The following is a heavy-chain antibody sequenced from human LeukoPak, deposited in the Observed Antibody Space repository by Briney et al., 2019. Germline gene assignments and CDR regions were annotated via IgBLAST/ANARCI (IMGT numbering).Heavy chain of an antibody. CDR2: INWNGGST. Sequence: GGSLRLSCAASGFTFDDYGMSWVRQAPGKGLEWVSGINWNGGSTGYADSVKGRFTISRDNAKNSLYLQMNSLRAEDTALYYCARGVYCSSTSCYNYVDYWGQGTLVTVSS. D-gene: IGHD2-2*02. V-gene: IGHV3-20*04. J-gene: IGHJ4*02. CDR1: GFTFDDYG. CDR3: ARGVYCSSTSCYNYVDY.